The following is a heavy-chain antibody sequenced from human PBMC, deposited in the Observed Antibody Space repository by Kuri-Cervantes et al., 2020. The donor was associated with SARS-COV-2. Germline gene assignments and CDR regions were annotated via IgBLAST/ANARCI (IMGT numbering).Heavy chain of an antibody. CDR3: ARADVGYCTGGVCYNGGGYYYYYMDV. Sequence: ESLKISCAASGFTFSSYSMNWVPQAPGKGLEWIGYIYYSGSTNYNPSLKSRVTISVDTSKNQFSPKLSSVTAADTAVYYCARADVGYCTGGVCYNGGGYYYYYMDVWGKGTTVTVSS. J-gene: IGHJ6*03. CDR2: IYYSGST. V-gene: IGHV4-59*12. CDR1: GFTFSSYS. D-gene: IGHD2-8*02.